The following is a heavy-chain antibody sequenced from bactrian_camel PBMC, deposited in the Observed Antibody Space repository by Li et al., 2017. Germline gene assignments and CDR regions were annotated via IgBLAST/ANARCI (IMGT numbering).Heavy chain of an antibody. J-gene: IGHJ4*01. CDR2: ISGGGTP. CDR3: AKPGGGTWFWEIHY. CDR1: GFTFSSYA. V-gene: IGHV3S31*01. D-gene: IGHD1*01. Sequence: VQLVESGGGLVQPGGSLRLSCAASGFTFSSYAMSWVRQAPGKGLEWVADISGGGTPYYAEYMKGRFTIFRDNAKSTLYLQLNSLKTEDTAMYYCAKPGGGTWFWEIHYWGQGTQVTVS.